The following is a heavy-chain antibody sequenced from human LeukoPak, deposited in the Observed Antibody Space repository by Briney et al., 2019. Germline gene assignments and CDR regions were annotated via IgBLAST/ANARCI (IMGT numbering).Heavy chain of an antibody. V-gene: IGHV4-34*01. J-gene: IGHJ4*02. D-gene: IGHD3-3*01. Sequence: SETLSLTCAVYGGSFSGYYWSWIRQPPGEGLEWIGEINHSGSTNYNPSLKSRVTISVDTSKNQFSLKLSSVTAADTAVYYCARVGDFWSGYFFDYWGQGTLVTVSS. CDR3: ARVGDFWSGYFFDY. CDR2: INHSGST. CDR1: GGSFSGYY.